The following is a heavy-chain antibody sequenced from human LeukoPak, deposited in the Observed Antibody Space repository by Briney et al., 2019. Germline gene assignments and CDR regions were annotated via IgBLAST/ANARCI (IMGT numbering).Heavy chain of an antibody. CDR3: ARGATMVRGVIMGTKIGYYYYMDV. CDR1: GYTFTSYY. J-gene: IGHJ6*03. D-gene: IGHD3-10*01. CDR2: INPSGGST. Sequence: ASVKVSCKASGYTFTSYYMHWVRQAPGQGLEWMGIINPSGGSTSYAQKFQGRVTMTRDMSTSTVYMELSSLRSEDTAVYYCARGATMVRGVIMGTKIGYYYYMDVWGKGTTVTVSS. V-gene: IGHV1-46*01.